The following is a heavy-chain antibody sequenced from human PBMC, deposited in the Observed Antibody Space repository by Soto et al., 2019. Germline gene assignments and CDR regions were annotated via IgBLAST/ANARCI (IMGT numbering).Heavy chain of an antibody. CDR1: GYSFTIYW. CDR3: ASSYYDILTGYSV. Sequence: LGESLKISCKGSGYSFTIYWISLVLQMPGKGLDWMGRIDPSDSYTNYSPSFQGHVTISADKSISTAYLQWSSLKASDTAMYYCASSYYDILTGYSVWGQGTLVTVSS. D-gene: IGHD3-9*01. V-gene: IGHV5-10-1*01. CDR2: IDPSDSYT. J-gene: IGHJ4*02.